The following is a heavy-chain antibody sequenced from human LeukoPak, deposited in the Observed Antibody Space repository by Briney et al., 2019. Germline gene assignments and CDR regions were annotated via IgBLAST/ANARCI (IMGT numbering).Heavy chain of an antibody. D-gene: IGHD3-10*01. J-gene: IGHJ5*02. CDR3: ARHSGSGSLSRPFDP. V-gene: IGHV4-39*01. CDR2: VYYTGST. Sequence: SETLSLTCSVSGPSVTSGGFYWGWLRQPPGKGLEWIATVYYTGSTYYNLSLKSRVTISIDTSKNQFSLSLRSLIAADTAVYYCARHSGSGSLSRPFDPWGQGTLVTVSS. CDR1: GPSVTSGGFY.